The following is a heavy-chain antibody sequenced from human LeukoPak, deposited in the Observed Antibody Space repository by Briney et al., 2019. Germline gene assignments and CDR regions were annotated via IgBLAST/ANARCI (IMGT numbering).Heavy chain of an antibody. J-gene: IGHJ4*02. V-gene: IGHV3-30*02. Sequence: GESLRLSCAASGFTFSRFGMHWVRQAPGKGLEWVAFIRYDGTNKYYADSVKGRFTVSRDNSKNTLYLETNSLRTEDTAVYYCAKDRTSDYRDGDYWGQGTLVTVSS. D-gene: IGHD1-7*01. CDR2: IRYDGTNK. CDR1: GFTFSRFG. CDR3: AKDRTSDYRDGDY.